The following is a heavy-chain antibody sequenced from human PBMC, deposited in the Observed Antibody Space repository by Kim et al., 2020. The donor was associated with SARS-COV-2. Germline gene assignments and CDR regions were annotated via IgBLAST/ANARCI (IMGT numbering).Heavy chain of an antibody. CDR1: GGSISSSNYC. CDR3: ARHYYYGSGSYKAFEY. CDR2: VFHSGNT. J-gene: IGHJ4*02. V-gene: IGHV4-39*01. D-gene: IGHD3-10*01. Sequence: LSLTCTVSGGSISSSNYCWGWIRQPPGKGLEWIGSVFHSGNTNYNPSLKSRSTITVDTSKNQFSLKVNSVTAADTAMYYCARHYYYGSGSYKAFEYWGQGILVTVSS.